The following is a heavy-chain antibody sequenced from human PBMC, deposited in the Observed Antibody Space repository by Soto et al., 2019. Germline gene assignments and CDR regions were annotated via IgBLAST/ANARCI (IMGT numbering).Heavy chain of an antibody. J-gene: IGHJ6*03. CDR1: GFTFSSYW. D-gene: IGHD3-3*01. CDR2: INSDGSST. Sequence: EVQLVESGGGLVQPGGSLRLSCAASGFTFSSYWMHWVRQAPGKGLVWVSRINSDGSSTSYADSVKGRFTISRDNAKNTLYLQMNSPRAEDTAVYYCARVGRFLEWLLGAMDVWGKGTTVTVSS. CDR3: ARVGRFLEWLLGAMDV. V-gene: IGHV3-74*01.